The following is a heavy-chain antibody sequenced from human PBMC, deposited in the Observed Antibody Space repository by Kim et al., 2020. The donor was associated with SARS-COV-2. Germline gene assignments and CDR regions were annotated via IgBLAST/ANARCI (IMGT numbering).Heavy chain of an antibody. V-gene: IGHV7-4-1*02. Sequence: ASVKVSCKASGYTFTSYAMNWVRQAPGQGLEWMGWINTNTGNPTYAQGFTGRFVFSLDTSVSTAYLQISSLKAEDTAVYYCARDPSVITIFGVVIIEPYYFDCWGQGTLVTVSS. CDR1: GYTFTSYA. CDR2: INTNTGNP. CDR3: ARDPSVITIFGVVIIEPYYFDC. D-gene: IGHD3-3*01. J-gene: IGHJ4*02.